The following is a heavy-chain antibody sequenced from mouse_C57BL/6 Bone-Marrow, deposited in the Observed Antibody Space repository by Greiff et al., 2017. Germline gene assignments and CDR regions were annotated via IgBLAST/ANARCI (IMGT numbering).Heavy chain of an antibody. CDR2: IDPENGDT. CDR3: THFNYDYYYEYFAY. Sequence: EVQLQQSGAELVRPGASVKLSCTASGYNIKDDYMHWVKQRPEQGLEWIGWIDPENGDTEYAPKFQGKATITAATSSNTAYLQLSSLTSEDTAVYYCTHFNYDYYYEYFAYWGQGTTLTVSS. CDR1: GYNIKDDY. V-gene: IGHV14-4*01. J-gene: IGHJ2*01. D-gene: IGHD1-1*01.